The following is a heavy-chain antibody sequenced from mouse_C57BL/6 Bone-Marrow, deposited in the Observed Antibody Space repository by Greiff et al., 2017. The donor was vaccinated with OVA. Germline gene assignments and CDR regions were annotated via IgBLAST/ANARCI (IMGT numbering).Heavy chain of an antibody. CDR1: GFTFTDYY. V-gene: IGHV7-3*01. Sequence: EVQLVESGGGLVQPGGSLSLSCAASGFTFTDYYMSWVRQPPGKALEWLGFIRNKANGYTTEYSASVKGRFTISRDNSQSILYLQMNDLRAEDSATYYGARYGPYSNWYFDVWGTGTTVTVSS. J-gene: IGHJ1*03. CDR2: IRNKANGYTT. D-gene: IGHD2-5*01. CDR3: ARYGPYSNWYFDV.